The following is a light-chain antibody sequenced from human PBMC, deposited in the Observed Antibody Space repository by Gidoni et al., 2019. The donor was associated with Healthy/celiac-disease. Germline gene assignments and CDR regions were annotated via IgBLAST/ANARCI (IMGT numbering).Light chain of an antibody. CDR1: ALPKKY. J-gene: IGLJ2*01. CDR3: YSTDSSGNHRNVV. Sequence: SYELTQPPSVSVSPGQTARITCSGDALPKKYAYWDQQKSGQAPVLVIYEDSKRTSGIPERFSGSSSGTMATLTISGAQVEDEADYYCYSTDSSGNHRNVVFGGGTKLTVL. V-gene: IGLV3-10*01. CDR2: EDS.